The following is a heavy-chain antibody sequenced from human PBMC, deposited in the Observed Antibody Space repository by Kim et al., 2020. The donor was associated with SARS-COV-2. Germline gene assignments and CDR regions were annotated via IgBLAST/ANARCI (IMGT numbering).Heavy chain of an antibody. J-gene: IGHJ6*02. CDR2: INHSGST. Sequence: SQTLLTCAVYGGSFSGYYWSWIRQPPGKGLEWIGEINHSGSTNYNPSLKSRVTISVDTSKNQFSLKLSSVTAADTAVYYCARVRGARLLYYYYFGMDVWGQGTTVTVSS. CDR3: ARVRGARLLYYYYFGMDV. CDR1: GGSFSGYY. D-gene: IGHD6-6*01. V-gene: IGHV4-34*01.